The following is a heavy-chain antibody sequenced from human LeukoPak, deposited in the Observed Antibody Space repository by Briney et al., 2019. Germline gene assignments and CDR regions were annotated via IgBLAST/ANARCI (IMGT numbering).Heavy chain of an antibody. CDR2: IYYSGST. CDR1: GGSISSGDYY. J-gene: IGHJ5*02. Sequence: SQTLSLTCTVSGGSISSGDYYWSWIRQPPGKGLEWIGYIYYSGSTYYNPSLKSRVTISVDTSKNQFSLKLSSVTAADTAVYYCARGYCSGGNCYFGINWFDPWGQGTLVTVSS. V-gene: IGHV4-30-4*01. D-gene: IGHD2-15*01. CDR3: ARGYCSGGNCYFGINWFDP.